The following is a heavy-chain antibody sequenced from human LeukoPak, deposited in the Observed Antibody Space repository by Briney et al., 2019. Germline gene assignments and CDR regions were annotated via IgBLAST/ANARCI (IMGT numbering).Heavy chain of an antibody. CDR2: IYHSGST. CDR1: GGSISSGGYS. D-gene: IGHD2-2*01. V-gene: IGHV4-30-2*01. CDR3: ARVKVVPPTGWFDP. Sequence: SETLSLTCAVSGGSISSGGYSWSWIRQPPGKGLEWIGYIYHSGSTYYNPSLKSRVTISVDRSKNQFSLKLSSVTAADTAVYYCARVKVVPPTGWFDPWGQGTLVTVSS. J-gene: IGHJ5*02.